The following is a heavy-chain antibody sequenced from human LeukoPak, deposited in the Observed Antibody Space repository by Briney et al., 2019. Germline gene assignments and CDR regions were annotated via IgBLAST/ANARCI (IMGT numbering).Heavy chain of an antibody. D-gene: IGHD1-26*01. Sequence: PGGSLRLSCAASGFTFSSYGMHWVRQAPGKGLEWVAFIRYDGSNKYYADSVKGRLTISRDNSKNTLYLQMNSLRAEDTAVYYCANGPYSGSYYFDYWGQGTLVNVSS. J-gene: IGHJ4*02. CDR3: ANGPYSGSYYFDY. V-gene: IGHV3-30*02. CDR1: GFTFSSYG. CDR2: IRYDGSNK.